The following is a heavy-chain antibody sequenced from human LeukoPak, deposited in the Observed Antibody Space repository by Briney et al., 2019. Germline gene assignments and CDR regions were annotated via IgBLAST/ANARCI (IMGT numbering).Heavy chain of an antibody. CDR3: ARERRRGWFDP. Sequence: SETLSLTCAVYGGSFSGYYWSWIRQPPGKGLEWIGEINHSGSTNYNPSLKSRVTISVDTSKNQFSLKLSSVTAADTAVYYCARERRRGWFDPWGQGTLVTVSS. J-gene: IGHJ5*02. CDR2: INHSGST. CDR1: GGSFSGYY. V-gene: IGHV4-34*01. D-gene: IGHD3-10*01.